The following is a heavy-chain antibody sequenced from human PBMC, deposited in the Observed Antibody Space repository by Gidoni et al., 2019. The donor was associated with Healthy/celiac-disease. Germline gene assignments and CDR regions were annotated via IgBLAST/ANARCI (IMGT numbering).Heavy chain of an antibody. Sequence: QVQLVQSGAEVKKPGASVKVSCKASGYTFTGYYMHWGRQAPGQGLEWMGWINPNSGGTNYAQKFQGRVTMTRDTSISTAYMELSRLRSDDTAVYYCARDLGDSSSWYVYYYYYGMDVWGQGTTVTVSS. CDR2: INPNSGGT. J-gene: IGHJ6*02. D-gene: IGHD6-13*01. V-gene: IGHV1-2*02. CDR3: ARDLGDSSSWYVYYYYYGMDV. CDR1: GYTFTGYY.